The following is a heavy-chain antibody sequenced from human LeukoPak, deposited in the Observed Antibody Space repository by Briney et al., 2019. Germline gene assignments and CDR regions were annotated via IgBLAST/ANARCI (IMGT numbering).Heavy chain of an antibody. Sequence: ASVKVSCKASGYTFIGYYMHWVRQAPGQGLEWMGWINPNSGGTNYAQKFQGRVTMTRDTSISTAYMELSRLRSDDTAVYYCARDARRGIAAAGTWGFDYWGQGTLVTVSS. CDR2: INPNSGGT. CDR1: GYTFIGYY. V-gene: IGHV1-2*02. J-gene: IGHJ4*02. D-gene: IGHD6-13*01. CDR3: ARDARRGIAAAGTWGFDY.